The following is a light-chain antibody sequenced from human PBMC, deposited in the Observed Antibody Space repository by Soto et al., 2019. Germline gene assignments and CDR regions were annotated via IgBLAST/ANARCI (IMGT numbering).Light chain of an antibody. CDR3: QQYGSLPWT. Sequence: EIVLTQSPGTLSLSPGERATLSCGASQTVTSNYLAWYQQKPGQAPRPLIYGASSRVPGIPDRFSGSGSGTDFTLTISRLEPEDFAVYYCQQYGSLPWTFGQGTKVDIK. CDR1: QTVTSNY. CDR2: GAS. J-gene: IGKJ1*01. V-gene: IGKV3-20*01.